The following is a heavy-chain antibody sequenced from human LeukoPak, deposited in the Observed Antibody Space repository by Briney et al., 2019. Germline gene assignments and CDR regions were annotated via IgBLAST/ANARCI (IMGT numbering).Heavy chain of an antibody. CDR3: AREVRYFDWFLDY. D-gene: IGHD3-9*01. CDR1: GGSVSSGSYY. J-gene: IGHJ4*02. CDR2: IYYSGST. V-gene: IGHV4-61*01. Sequence: SETLSLTCTVSGGSVSSGSYYWSWIRQPPGKGLEWIGYIYYSGSTNYNPSLKSRVTISVDTSKNQFSLKLSPVTAADTAVYYCAREVRYFDWFLDYWGQGTLVTASS.